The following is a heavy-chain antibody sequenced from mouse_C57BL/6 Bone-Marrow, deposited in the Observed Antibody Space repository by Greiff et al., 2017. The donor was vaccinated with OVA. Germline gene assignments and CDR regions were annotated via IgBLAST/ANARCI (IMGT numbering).Heavy chain of an antibody. CDR2: IRSKSNNYAT. V-gene: IGHV10-1*01. D-gene: IGHD2-3*01. Sequence: EVQLVESGGGLVQPKGSLKLSCAASGFSFNTYAMNWVRQAPGKGLEWVARIRSKSNNYATYYADSVKDRFTISRDDSESMLYLQMHNVKTGDTAMYYCVRHDVYWYFDVGGRGTAVTVSS. J-gene: IGHJ1*03. CDR3: VRHDVYWYFDV. CDR1: GFSFNTYA.